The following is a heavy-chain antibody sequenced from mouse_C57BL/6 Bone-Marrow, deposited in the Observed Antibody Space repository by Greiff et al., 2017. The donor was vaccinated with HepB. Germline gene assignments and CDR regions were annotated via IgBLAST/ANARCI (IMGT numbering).Heavy chain of an antibody. V-gene: IGHV1-19*01. Sequence: EVQLQQSGPVLVKPGASVKMSCKASGYTFTDYYMNWVKQSHGKSLEWIGVINPYNGGTSYNQKFKGKATLTVDKSSSTAYMELNSLTSEDSAVYYCATYYTAMDYWGQGTSVTVSS. CDR3: ATYYTAMDY. CDR2: INPYNGGT. D-gene: IGHD1-1*01. J-gene: IGHJ4*01. CDR1: GYTFTDYY.